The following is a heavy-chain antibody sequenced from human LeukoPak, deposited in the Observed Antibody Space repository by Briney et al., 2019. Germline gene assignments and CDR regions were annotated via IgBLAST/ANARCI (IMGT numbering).Heavy chain of an antibody. V-gene: IGHV3-33*01. CDR1: GFTFSTYG. D-gene: IGHD3-10*01. CDR3: ARDRWFGDEDSFDI. J-gene: IGHJ3*02. CDR2: IWYDGSEK. Sequence: PGGSLRLSCAASGFTFSTYGMHWVRQAPGKGLEWVAVIWYDGSEKYYADSVKGRFTIARDNSKNTLYLQMNSLRAVDTAICYCARDRWFGDEDSFDIWGQGTMVTVSS.